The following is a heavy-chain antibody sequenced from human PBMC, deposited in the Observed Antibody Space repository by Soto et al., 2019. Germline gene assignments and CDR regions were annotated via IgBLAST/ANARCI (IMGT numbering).Heavy chain of an antibody. CDR2: ISAYNGNT. Sequence: ASVKVACKASGYTFTSYGISLVRQDPGQGLEWMGWISAYNGNTNYAQKLQGRVTMTTDTSTSTAYMELRSLRSDDTAVYYCARARYDYGDYVASVLLVYYYYYGMDVWGQGTTVTVSS. J-gene: IGHJ6*02. V-gene: IGHV1-18*01. D-gene: IGHD4-17*01. CDR3: ARARYDYGDYVASVLLVYYYYYGMDV. CDR1: GYTFTSYG.